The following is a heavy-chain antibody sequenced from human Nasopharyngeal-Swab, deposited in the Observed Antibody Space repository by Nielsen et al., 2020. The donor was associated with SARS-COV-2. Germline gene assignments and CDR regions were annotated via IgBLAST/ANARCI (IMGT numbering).Heavy chain of an antibody. V-gene: IGHV1-2*02. CDR1: GYTFTDYY. J-gene: IGHJ4*02. CDR3: ARDYYDNYDSDY. Sequence: ASVKVSCKTSGYTFTDYYIHWVRQVLGQGPEWVGCINPDSGDTKYAQKFQGRVTVTRDTSRSTAYIQLSRLRSDDTAVYYCARDYYDNYDSDYWGQGTLVTVSS. D-gene: IGHD3-22*01. CDR2: INPDSGDT.